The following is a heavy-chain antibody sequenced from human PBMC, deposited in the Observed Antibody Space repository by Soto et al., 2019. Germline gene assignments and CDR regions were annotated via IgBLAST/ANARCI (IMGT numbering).Heavy chain of an antibody. V-gene: IGHV3-23*01. CDR2: ISASGDST. CDR3: AKGGSLTGYFTYDY. Sequence: EVQLLESGGGLVQPGGYLRLSCATSGFTLSNYAMTWVRQSPGKGLEWVSSISASGDSTYYPESVKGRFTVSRDNSKNTLYLQIDSLRAEDTAVYYCAKGGSLTGYFTYDYWGQGALVTVSS. J-gene: IGHJ4*02. CDR1: GFTLSNYA. D-gene: IGHD3-9*01.